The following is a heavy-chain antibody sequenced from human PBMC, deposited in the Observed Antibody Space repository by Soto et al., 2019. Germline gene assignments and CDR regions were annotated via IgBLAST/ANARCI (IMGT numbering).Heavy chain of an antibody. CDR1: GGSFSCYY. V-gene: IGHV4-34*01. J-gene: IGHJ4*02. CDR2: INHSGST. Sequence: SETLSLTCAVYGGSFSCYYWSWIRQPPGKGLEWIGEINHSGSTNYNPSLKSRVTISVDTSKNQFSLKLSSVTAADTAVYYCARNAGLRSDYWGQGTLVTVSS. D-gene: IGHD3-16*01. CDR3: ARNAGLRSDY.